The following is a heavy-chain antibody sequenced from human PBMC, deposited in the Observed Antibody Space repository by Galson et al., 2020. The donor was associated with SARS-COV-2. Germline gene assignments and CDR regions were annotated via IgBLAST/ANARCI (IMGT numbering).Heavy chain of an antibody. J-gene: IGHJ3*02. CDR2: ISSSGTNI. CDR3: ASPYLAAASFLGAFDI. Sequence: GGSLRLSCAGSGFTFSDYEMNWVRHGPGKGLEWVSYISSSGTNIYYADSVKGRFTISRDNAKNSLYLQMTSLRAEDTAVYYCASPYLAAASFLGAFDIWGPGTMVTVSS. CDR1: GFTFSDYE. V-gene: IGHV3-48*03. D-gene: IGHD6-13*01.